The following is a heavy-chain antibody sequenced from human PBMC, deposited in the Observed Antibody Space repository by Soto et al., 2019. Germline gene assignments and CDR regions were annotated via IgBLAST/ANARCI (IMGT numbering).Heavy chain of an antibody. J-gene: IGHJ4*02. Sequence: EVQLVESGGGLVQPGGSLRLSCAASGFTFSSSWMHWVRQGPGKGLVWVSRINSGATTTNYADSVKGRFTISRDNAKNTLYLQMDSLTAEDTAVYYCAIGPSGWFGYDYWGQGTLVTVSS. V-gene: IGHV3-74*01. CDR3: AIGPSGWFGYDY. CDR1: GFTFSSSW. D-gene: IGHD6-19*01. CDR2: INSGATTT.